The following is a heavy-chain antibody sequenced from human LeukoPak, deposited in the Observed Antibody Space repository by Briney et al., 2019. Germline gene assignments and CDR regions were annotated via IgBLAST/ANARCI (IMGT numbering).Heavy chain of an antibody. CDR1: GCTFSTYS. V-gene: IGHV3-21*01. D-gene: IGHD2-21*02. CDR3: ARLAYCGGDCYWFDL. CDR2: ITVSTSYI. Sequence: GGALRLSCASSGCTFSTYSMNWVRQARGKGLEWVSSITVSTSYIYYADSVSGRFTISIDNAKNSLYLQMNRLRAEDTAVYYCARLAYCGGDCYWFDLWGRGTLVTISS. J-gene: IGHJ2*01.